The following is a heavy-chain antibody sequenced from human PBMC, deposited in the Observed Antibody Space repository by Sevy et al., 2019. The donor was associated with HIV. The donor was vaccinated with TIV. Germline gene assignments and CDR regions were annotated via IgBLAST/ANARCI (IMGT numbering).Heavy chain of an antibody. CDR3: AKVGYCSSTSCYSIYYGMDV. CDR2: ITGSGGST. Sequence: GGSLRLSCAASGFTFSRNAMSWVRQAPGKGLEWASGITGSGGSTYYADSVKGRFTISRDNSKNTLCLQMNSLRVEDTAVYYCAKVGYCSSTSCYSIYYGMDVWGQGTTVTVSS. J-gene: IGHJ6*02. V-gene: IGHV3-23*01. CDR1: GFTFSRNA. D-gene: IGHD2-2*02.